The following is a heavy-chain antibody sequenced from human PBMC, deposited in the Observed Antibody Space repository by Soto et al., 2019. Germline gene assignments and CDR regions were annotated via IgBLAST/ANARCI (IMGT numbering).Heavy chain of an antibody. CDR3: VMTTSISGI. CDR2: IKQDGSEK. Sequence: EVQLVESGGGLVQPGGSLRLSCAGSGFSFSNYWMNWVRQAPGKGLEWVVNIKQDGSEKNYVDSVKGRFTISRDNAKNSLYLQMNSLRVEDTAVYYCVMTTSISGIWGQGTVVTVSS. V-gene: IGHV3-7*05. D-gene: IGHD1-1*01. J-gene: IGHJ3*02. CDR1: GFSFSNYW.